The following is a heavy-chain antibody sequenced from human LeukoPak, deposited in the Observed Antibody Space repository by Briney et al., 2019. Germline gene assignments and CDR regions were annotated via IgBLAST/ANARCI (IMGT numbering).Heavy chain of an antibody. CDR1: GVSFSTYY. CDR3: ARQLYGSDY. V-gene: IGHV4-34*01. J-gene: IGHJ4*02. Sequence: PSETLSLTCGVSGVSFSTYYWSWIRQSPEKGLEWIGEVNHSGYTNYNPSIKSRVTISVDTSKNQFSLNLRSVTAADTAVYYCARQLYGSDYWGQGTLVTVSS. D-gene: IGHD4-17*01. CDR2: VNHSGYT.